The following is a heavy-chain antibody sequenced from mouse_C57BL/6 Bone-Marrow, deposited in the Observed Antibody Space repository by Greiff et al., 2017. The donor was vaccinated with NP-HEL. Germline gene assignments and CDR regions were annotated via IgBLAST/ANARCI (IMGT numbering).Heavy chain of an antibody. V-gene: IGHV2-9*01. D-gene: IGHD1-1*01. J-gene: IGHJ4*01. CDR3: AKRALNGSSYGAMDY. CDR1: GFSLTSYG. CDR2: IWGGGST. Sequence: QVQLQESGPGLVAPSQSLSITCTVSGFSLTSYGVDWVRQPPGKGLEWLGVIWGGGSTNYNSALMSRLSISKDNSKSQVFLKMNSRQTDDTAMYYCAKRALNGSSYGAMDYWGQGTSVTVSS.